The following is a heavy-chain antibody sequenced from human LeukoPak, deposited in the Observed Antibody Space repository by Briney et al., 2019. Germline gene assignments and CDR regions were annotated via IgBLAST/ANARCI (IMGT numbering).Heavy chain of an antibody. CDR2: FVGSGGST. V-gene: IGHV3-23*01. D-gene: IGHD5-12*01. CDR3: AKRGVAYYYYYYGMDV. J-gene: IGHJ6*04. Sequence: PGGSLSLSVPALGSTFTTFARAGSGRAPGRGWGWVSAFVGSGGSTYYADSVKGRFTISRDNSKNTLYLQMNSLRAEDTAVYYCAKRGVAYYYYYYGMDVWGKGTTVTVSS. CDR1: GSTFTTFA.